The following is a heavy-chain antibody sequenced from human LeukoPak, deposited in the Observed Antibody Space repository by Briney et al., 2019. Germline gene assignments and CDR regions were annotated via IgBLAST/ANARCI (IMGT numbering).Heavy chain of an antibody. D-gene: IGHD6-19*01. Sequence: SETLSLTCTVSGGSISSYYWNWIRQPPGKGLEWIGYIYYSGSTNYNPSPKSRVTISVDTSKNQFSLKLSSVTAADTAVYYCASTSSGWYGTLDYWGQGTLVTVSS. CDR1: GGSISSYY. J-gene: IGHJ4*02. V-gene: IGHV4-59*01. CDR2: IYYSGST. CDR3: ASTSSGWYGTLDY.